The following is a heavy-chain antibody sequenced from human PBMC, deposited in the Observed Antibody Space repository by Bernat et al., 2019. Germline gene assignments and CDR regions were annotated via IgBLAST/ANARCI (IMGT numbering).Heavy chain of an antibody. D-gene: IGHD2-21*01. Sequence: EVHVVESGGGLVQPGGSLRLSCSASRFSFSGFSMHWVRQAPGKGLEYVSAIGPDGVGTWYADSVKGRFTISRDNSKNTLYLQMTSLRPEDTDLYYCVNDLHAVVFNWGQGAQVTVSS. CDR1: RFSFSGFS. V-gene: IGHV3-64D*08. CDR2: IGPDGVGT. J-gene: IGHJ4*02. CDR3: VNDLHAVVFN.